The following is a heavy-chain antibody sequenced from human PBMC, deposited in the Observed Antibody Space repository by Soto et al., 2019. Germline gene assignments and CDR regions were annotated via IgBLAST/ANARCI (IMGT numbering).Heavy chain of an antibody. V-gene: IGHV4-30-4*01. D-gene: IGHD4-4*01. Sequence: QVQLQESGPGLVKPSQILSLTCTVSGGSISDPDYYWSWIRQPPGKGLEWIGTIFYNGETSYNPSLKSRLSMSVDTSKNLCSLSLSSVTASDTAVYFCAREGRLQSLDYWGQGTLVTVSS. CDR2: IFYNGET. CDR3: AREGRLQSLDY. J-gene: IGHJ4*02. CDR1: GGSISDPDYY.